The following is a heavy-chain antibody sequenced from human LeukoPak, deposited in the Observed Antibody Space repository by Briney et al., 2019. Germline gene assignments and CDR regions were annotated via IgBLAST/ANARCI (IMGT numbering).Heavy chain of an antibody. CDR1: GFTFSNYW. CDR3: ARGADSGYSSDN. J-gene: IGHJ4*02. Sequence: GGSLRLSCAASGFTFSNYWMHWVRQAPGKGLVWVSRINSDGRGTNYADSVKGRFTISGDNAKNTLYLQMNSLRAEDTAVYYCARGADSGYSSDNWGQGTLVSVSS. V-gene: IGHV3-74*01. D-gene: IGHD3-9*01. CDR2: INSDGRGT.